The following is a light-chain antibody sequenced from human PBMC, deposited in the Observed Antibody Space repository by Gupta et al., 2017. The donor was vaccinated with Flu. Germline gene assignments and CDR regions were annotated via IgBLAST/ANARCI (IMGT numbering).Light chain of an antibody. Sequence: CSGHKLGEKYVFLYQHRPGQSPVLVIYQDVKRPSGIPERFSGSNSGNTATLTIGGSQAIDEADYYCQAWDSRAVVFGGGTKLTVL. J-gene: IGLJ2*01. CDR3: QAWDSRAVV. V-gene: IGLV3-1*01. CDR1: KLGEKY. CDR2: QDV.